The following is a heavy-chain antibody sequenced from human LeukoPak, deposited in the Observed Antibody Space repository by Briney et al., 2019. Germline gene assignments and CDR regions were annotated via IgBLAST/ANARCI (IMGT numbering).Heavy chain of an antibody. Sequence: PSETLSLTCTVSGGSISSYYWSWIRPPPGKGLEWIGYIYYSGSTNYNPSLKSRVTISVDTSKNQFSLKLSSVTAADTAVYYCARGPYYYYMDVWGKGTTVTISS. V-gene: IGHV4-59*01. CDR3: ARGPYYYYMDV. CDR2: IYYSGST. J-gene: IGHJ6*03. CDR1: GGSISSYY.